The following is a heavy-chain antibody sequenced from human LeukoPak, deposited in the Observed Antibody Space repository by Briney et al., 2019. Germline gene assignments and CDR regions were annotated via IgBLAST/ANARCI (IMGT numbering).Heavy chain of an antibody. Sequence: GGSLRLSCAASGFTFSSYAMSWVRQAPGKGLEWVSAISGSGGSTYYADSVKGRFIISRDNSKNTLYLQMNSLRAEDTAVYYCAKSTRTYSYGYYYYYGMDVWGQGTTVTVSS. CDR1: GFTFSSYA. J-gene: IGHJ6*02. D-gene: IGHD5-18*01. CDR2: ISGSGGST. V-gene: IGHV3-23*01. CDR3: AKSTRTYSYGYYYYYGMDV.